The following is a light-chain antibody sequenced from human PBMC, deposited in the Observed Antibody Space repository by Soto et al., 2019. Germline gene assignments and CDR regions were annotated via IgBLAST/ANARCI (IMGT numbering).Light chain of an antibody. CDR1: QSVSTY. J-gene: IGKJ2*01. CDR2: DAS. V-gene: IGKV3-11*01. CDR3: QQRSNWPCT. Sequence: EIVLTQSPATLSLSPGERATLSCRASQSVSTYLAWYQQKPGQAPRLLIYDASNRATGTPARFSGSGSGTDFTLTISRLESEDFAVYYCQQRSNWPCTFGQGTKLEMK.